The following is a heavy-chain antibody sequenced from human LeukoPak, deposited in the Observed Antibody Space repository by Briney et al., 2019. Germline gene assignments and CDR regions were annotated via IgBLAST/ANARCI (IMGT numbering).Heavy chain of an antibody. CDR1: GFTFSSYG. V-gene: IGHV3-30*03. CDR3: VRAMDY. J-gene: IGHJ4*02. CDR2: ISYDGSNK. Sequence: GRSLRLSCAASGFTFSSYGMHWVRQAPGKGLEWVAVISYDGSNKYYADSVKGRFTISRDNAKNSVYLQMSSLRAEDTAVYLCVRAMDYWGQGILVAVSS.